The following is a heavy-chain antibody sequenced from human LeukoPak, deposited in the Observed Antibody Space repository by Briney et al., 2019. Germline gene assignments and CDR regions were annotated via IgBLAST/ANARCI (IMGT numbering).Heavy chain of an antibody. CDR1: GYTLTSYD. Sequence: ASVKVSCKASGYTLTSYDINWVRQATGQGLEWMGWMNPNSGNTGYAQKFQGRVTMTRNTSISTAYMELSSLRSEDTAVYYCARGLSVYGEWELLSYYYYYMDVWGKGTTVTVSS. V-gene: IGHV1-8*01. CDR3: ARGLSVYGEWELLSYYYYYMDV. J-gene: IGHJ6*03. CDR2: MNPNSGNT. D-gene: IGHD1-26*01.